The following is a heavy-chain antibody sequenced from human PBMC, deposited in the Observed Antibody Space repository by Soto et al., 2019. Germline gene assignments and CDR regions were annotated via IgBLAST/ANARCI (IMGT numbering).Heavy chain of an antibody. CDR2: IYSGGST. Sequence: GGSLRLSCAASGFTVSSNYMSWVLQAPWKGLEWVSVIYSGGSTYYADSVKGRFTISRDNSKNTLYLQMNSLRAEDTAVYYCERVLSVYYYYMDVWGKGTTVTVSS. V-gene: IGHV3-66*01. CDR3: ERVLSVYYYYMDV. J-gene: IGHJ6*03. CDR1: GFTVSSNY.